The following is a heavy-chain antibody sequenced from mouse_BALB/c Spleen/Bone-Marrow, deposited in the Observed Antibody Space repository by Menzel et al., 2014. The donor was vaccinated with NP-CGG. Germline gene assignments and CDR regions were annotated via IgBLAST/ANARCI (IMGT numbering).Heavy chain of an antibody. CDR1: GYTCASYV. Sequence: EVQRVESGPEVVKPGASVKMSCKVAGYTCASYVMHWVKEKPGQGLVRIGNINPYNDGTKYNEKLTGETTLTIDNFSSTEYMGHNSLTSEDSAVYYCARSLYGFDWYFDVRGAGTTVTVSS. V-gene: IGHV1-14*01. D-gene: IGHD2-2*01. CDR2: INPYNDGT. J-gene: IGHJ1*01. CDR3: ARSLYGFDWYFDV.